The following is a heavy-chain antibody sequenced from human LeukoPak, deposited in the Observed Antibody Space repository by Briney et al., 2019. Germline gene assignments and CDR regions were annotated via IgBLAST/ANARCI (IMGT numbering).Heavy chain of an antibody. CDR3: AKALSSSFYYFDL. CDR2: IHGGGDVT. V-gene: IGHV3-23*01. J-gene: IGHJ2*01. CDR1: GFTFTNDA. D-gene: IGHD3-16*02. Sequence: GGSLRLSCAASGFTFTNDAMNWARQAPEKGLEWVSTIHGGGDVTYYADSVKGRFTISRDNSRNTLYLQMNSLRAEDTAVYYCAKALSSSFYYFDLGGRGTLVTVSS.